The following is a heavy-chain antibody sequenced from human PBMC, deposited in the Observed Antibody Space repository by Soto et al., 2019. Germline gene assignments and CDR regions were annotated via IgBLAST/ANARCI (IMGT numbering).Heavy chain of an antibody. J-gene: IGHJ3*02. CDR3: TTDSPYYDFWSGYLHLGAFDI. V-gene: IGHV3-15*07. Sequence: GSLRLSCAASGFTFSNAWMDWVRQAPGKGLEWVGRIKSKTDGGTTDYAAPVKGRFTISRDDSKNTLYMQMNSLKTEDTAVYYCTTDSPYYDFWSGYLHLGAFDIRGPGTTVTV. D-gene: IGHD3-3*01. CDR2: IKSKTDGGTT. CDR1: GFTFSNAW.